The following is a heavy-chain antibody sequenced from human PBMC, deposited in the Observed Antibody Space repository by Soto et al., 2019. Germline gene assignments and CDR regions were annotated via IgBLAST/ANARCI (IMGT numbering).Heavy chain of an antibody. CDR2: ISYDGSNK. CDR3: AKDWGESSQPPGY. CDR1: GFTFSSYG. J-gene: IGHJ4*02. D-gene: IGHD3-16*01. Sequence: QVQLVESGGGVVQPGRSLRLSCAASGFTFSSYGMHWVRQAPGKGLEWVAVISYDGSNKYYADSVKGRFTISRDTSKNTLYLQMNSLRAEDTAVYYCAKDWGESSQPPGYWGQGTLVTVSS. V-gene: IGHV3-30*18.